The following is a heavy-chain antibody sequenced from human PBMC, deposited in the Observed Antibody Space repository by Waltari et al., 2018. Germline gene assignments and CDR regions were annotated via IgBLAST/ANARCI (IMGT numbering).Heavy chain of an antibody. CDR3: ARPPGQRFDV. CDR1: GGSTSSNY. Sequence: QVQLQESGLGLVKPSETLSLTCGVSGGSTSSNYWSWFRQSPGKGLEWIGFIYDGSWSTSYNPSLKTRFTFSTDTSKNQFSLKLSSVTAADTAVYYCARPPGQRFDVWGPGVLVTVSS. J-gene: IGHJ5*02. V-gene: IGHV4-59*12. CDR2: IYDGSWST. D-gene: IGHD5-18*01.